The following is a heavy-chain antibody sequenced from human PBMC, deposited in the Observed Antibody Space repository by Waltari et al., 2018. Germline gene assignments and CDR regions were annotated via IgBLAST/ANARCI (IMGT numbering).Heavy chain of an antibody. V-gene: IGHV3-74*01. CDR2: INADGRAT. Sequence: EVQLVESGGGLVQPGGSLRLSCAASGFPFSAYRMHWGRQAPGKGLVWVSLINADGRATLYADSVKGRFTMSRDNAKDTLYLQMNSLRGEDTAVDYCAIQISGVVFWGQGTLVTVSS. D-gene: IGHD3-3*01. J-gene: IGHJ4*02. CDR1: GFPFSAYR. CDR3: AIQISGVVF.